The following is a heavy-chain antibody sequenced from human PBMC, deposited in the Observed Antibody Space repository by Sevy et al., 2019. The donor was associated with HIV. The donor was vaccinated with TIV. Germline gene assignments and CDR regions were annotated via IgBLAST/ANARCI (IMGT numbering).Heavy chain of an antibody. D-gene: IGHD2-2*01. CDR2: ISSNGGST. CDR1: GFSFSTYA. V-gene: IGHV3-64*01. Sequence: GGSLRLSCAASGFSFSTYAMTWVRQAPGKGLEYVSAISSNGGSTYYANSVKGRFTISRDNSKNTLYLQMGSLRAEDMAVYYCARARSRYCSSTSCYWVWGQGTMVTVSS. CDR3: ARARSRYCSSTSCYWV. J-gene: IGHJ3*01.